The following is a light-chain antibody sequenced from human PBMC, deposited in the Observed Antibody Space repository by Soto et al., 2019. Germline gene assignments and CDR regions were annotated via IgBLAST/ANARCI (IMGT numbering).Light chain of an antibody. CDR2: KVS. CDR3: MQGTYWPYS. V-gene: IGKV2-30*01. CDR1: QSLVNSDGNTY. J-gene: IGKJ2*03. Sequence: DVVMTQSPLSLPVTLGQPASISCRSSQSLVNSDGNTYLNWFHQRPGQSPRRLIYKVSNRDSGVPDRFSGSGSGADFTLKISRVEAEDVGVYYCMQGTYWPYSFGQGTKLEIK.